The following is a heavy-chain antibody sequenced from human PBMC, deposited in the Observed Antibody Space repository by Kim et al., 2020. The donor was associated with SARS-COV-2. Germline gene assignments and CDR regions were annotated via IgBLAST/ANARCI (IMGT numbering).Heavy chain of an antibody. CDR3: ARDRGDILTGYFDY. V-gene: IGHV3-53*01. CDR2: IYSGGST. D-gene: IGHD3-9*01. CDR1: GFTVSSNY. J-gene: IGHJ4*02. Sequence: GGSLRLSCAASGFTVSSNYMSWVRQAPGKGLEWVSVIYSGGSTYYADSVKGRFTISRDNSKNTLYLQMNSLRAEDTAVYYCARDRGDILTGYFDYWGQGTLVTVSS.